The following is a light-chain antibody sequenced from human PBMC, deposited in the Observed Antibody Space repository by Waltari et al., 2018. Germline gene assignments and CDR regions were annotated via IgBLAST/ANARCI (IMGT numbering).Light chain of an antibody. Sequence: SYELTQAPSVSVSPGQTASLTCSGDKLGDKYVSWYQQKPGQSPVLVIYEDPKRPSGIPELFSGSNSGDTATLTISGTQAMDEADYYGQAWDSTAVVFGGGTKLTVL. J-gene: IGLJ3*02. CDR1: KLGDKY. CDR2: EDP. CDR3: QAWDSTAVV. V-gene: IGLV3-1*01.